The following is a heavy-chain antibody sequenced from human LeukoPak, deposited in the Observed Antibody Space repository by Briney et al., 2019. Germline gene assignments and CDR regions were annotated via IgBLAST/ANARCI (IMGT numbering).Heavy chain of an antibody. J-gene: IGHJ1*01. CDR3: ARRRYFDGSGYLE. V-gene: IGHV4-59*04. Sequence: PSETLSLTCTVSGGSISGYYWNWIRQPPGKGLEWIGTIYYSGRTYYSPSLRSRVTMSVDPSNNQFSLTLRSVTAADTALYYCARRRYFDGSGYLEWGQGTLLSVSS. CDR1: GGSISGYY. CDR2: IYYSGRT. D-gene: IGHD3-22*01.